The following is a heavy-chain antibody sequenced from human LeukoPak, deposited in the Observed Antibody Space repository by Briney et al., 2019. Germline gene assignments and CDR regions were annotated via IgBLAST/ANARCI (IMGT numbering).Heavy chain of an antibody. CDR3: ASVGYSSGWYVGRNDY. J-gene: IGHJ4*02. CDR2: IKKDGSEK. CDR1: GFTFSSYW. D-gene: IGHD6-19*01. V-gene: IGHV3-7*01. Sequence: GGSLRLSCAASGFTFSSYWMSWVRQAPGKGLEWVANIKKDGSEKYYVDSVKGRFTISRDNAKNSLYLQMNSLRAEDTAVYYCASVGYSSGWYVGRNDYWGQGTLVTVSS.